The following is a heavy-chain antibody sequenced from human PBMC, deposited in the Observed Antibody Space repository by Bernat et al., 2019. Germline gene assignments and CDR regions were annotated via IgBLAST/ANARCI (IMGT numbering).Heavy chain of an antibody. J-gene: IGHJ6*03. CDR1: GFTFDDYA. CDR2: ISGDGGST. Sequence: EVQLVESGGGVVQPGGSLRLSCAASGFTFDDYAMHWVRQAPGKGLEWVSLISGDGGSTYYADSVKGRFTISRDNSKNSLYLQMNSLRTEDTALYYCAKGQPRIHPYYGSGRSATCMDVWGKGTTVTVSS. D-gene: IGHD3-10*01. V-gene: IGHV3-43*02. CDR3: AKGQPRIHPYYGSGRSATCMDV.